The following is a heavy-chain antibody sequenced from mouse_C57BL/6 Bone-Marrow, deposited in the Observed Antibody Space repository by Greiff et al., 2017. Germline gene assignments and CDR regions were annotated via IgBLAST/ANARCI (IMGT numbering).Heavy chain of an antibody. J-gene: IGHJ4*01. Sequence: QVQLQQPGAELVKPGASVKMSCKASGYTFTSYWITWVKQRPGQGLEWIGDIYPGSGSTNYNEKFKSKATLTVDTSSSTAYMQLSSLTSEDSAVYVCARRPSNWPGAMDYWGQGTSVTVSA. CDR1: GYTFTSYW. V-gene: IGHV1-55*01. CDR2: IYPGSGST. CDR3: ARRPSNWPGAMDY. D-gene: IGHD4-1*01.